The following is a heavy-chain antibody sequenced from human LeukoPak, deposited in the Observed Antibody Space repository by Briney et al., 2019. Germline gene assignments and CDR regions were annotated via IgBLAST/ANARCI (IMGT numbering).Heavy chain of an antibody. D-gene: IGHD3-3*01. J-gene: IGHJ4*02. CDR1: GFTFSSYS. CDR3: ARPSDFWSGYYDY. Sequence: GGSLRLSCAASGFTFSSYSMNWVRQAPGKGLEWVSSISSSSSYIYYADSVKGRFAISRDNSKNTLYLQMNSLRAEDTAVYYCARPSDFWSGYYDYWGQGTLVTVSS. CDR2: ISSSSSYI. V-gene: IGHV3-21*01.